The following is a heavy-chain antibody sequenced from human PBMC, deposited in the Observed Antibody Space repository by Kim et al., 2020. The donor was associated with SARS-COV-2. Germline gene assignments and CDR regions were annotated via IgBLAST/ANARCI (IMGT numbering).Heavy chain of an antibody. V-gene: IGHV1-3*01. CDR2: NT. Sequence: NTKYSQKFQGRVTITRDTSASTAYMELGSLRSEDTAVYYCARDDYRGDYWGQGTLVTVSA. J-gene: IGHJ4*02. D-gene: IGHD4-4*01. CDR3: ARDDYRGDY.